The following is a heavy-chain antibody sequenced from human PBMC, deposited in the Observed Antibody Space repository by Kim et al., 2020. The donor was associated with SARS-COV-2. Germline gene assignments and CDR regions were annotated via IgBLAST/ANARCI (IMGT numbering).Heavy chain of an antibody. CDR1: GFTFTTNW. J-gene: IGHJ4*02. V-gene: IGHV3-7*01. CDR2: LKPDGSEQ. D-gene: IGHD1-26*01. CDR3: ATGRGGGY. Sequence: GGSLRLSCAVSGFTFTTNWMTWVRQTPGKGLEWVASLKPDGSEQHYVDSVKGRFTISRDNAKSSLFLQMNSLRVEDTAVYYCATGRGGGYWGQGILVTAS.